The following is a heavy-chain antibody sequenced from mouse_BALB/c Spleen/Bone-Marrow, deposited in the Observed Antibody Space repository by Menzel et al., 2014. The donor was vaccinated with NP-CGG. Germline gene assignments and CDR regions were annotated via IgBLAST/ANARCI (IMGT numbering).Heavy chain of an antibody. CDR3: ARQGVYYGKNYYAMDF. J-gene: IGHJ4*01. D-gene: IGHD2-1*01. V-gene: IGHV5-12-2*01. Sequence: EVKVEESGGGLVQPGGSLKLSCAASGFTFSSYTMSWVRQTPEKRLEWVAYISNGGGSTYFPDTVKGRFTTSRDNAKNTLSLQMDSLKSEDTAMYYCARQGVYYGKNYYAMDFWGEGTTVTVSS. CDR1: GFTFSSYT. CDR2: ISNGGGST.